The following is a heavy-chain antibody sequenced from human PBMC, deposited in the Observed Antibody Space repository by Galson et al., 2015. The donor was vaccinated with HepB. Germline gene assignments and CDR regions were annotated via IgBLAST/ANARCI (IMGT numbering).Heavy chain of an antibody. D-gene: IGHD1-26*01. V-gene: IGHV3-23*01. CDR2: ISGSGGST. Sequence: SLRLSCAASGFTFSSYAMSWVRQAPGKGLEWVSAISGSGGSTYYADSVKGRFTISRDNSKNTLYLQMNSLRVEDTAVYYCAKGGWEQWIPDYWGQGTLVTVSS. CDR3: AKGGWEQWIPDY. J-gene: IGHJ4*02. CDR1: GFTFSSYA.